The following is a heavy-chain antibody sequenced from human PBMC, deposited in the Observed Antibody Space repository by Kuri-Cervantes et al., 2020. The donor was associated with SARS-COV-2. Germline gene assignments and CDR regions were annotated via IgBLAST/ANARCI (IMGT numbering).Heavy chain of an antibody. D-gene: IGHD2-15*01. CDR2: IWYDGSNK. J-gene: IGHJ6*02. V-gene: IGHV3-33*01. Sequence: LSLTCAASGFTFSSYGMHWVRQAPGKGLEWVAVIWYDGSNKYYADSVKGRFTISRDNSKNTLYLQTNSLRAEDTAVYYCARDPGGDLLLQYYYGMDVWGQGTTVTVSS. CDR1: GFTFSSYG. CDR3: ARDPGGDLLLQYYYGMDV.